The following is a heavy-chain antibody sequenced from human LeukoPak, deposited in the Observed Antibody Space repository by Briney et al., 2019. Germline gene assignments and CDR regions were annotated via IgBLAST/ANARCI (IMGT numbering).Heavy chain of an antibody. Sequence: LSGGSLRLSCAASGFTLSSNEMNWVRQAPGKGLEWLSYISSSGGTIHYVDSVKGRFTISRDSAKNSLFLQMNSLRAEDTAVYYCASGVHYSSGWIDIWGQGTMVTVSS. J-gene: IGHJ3*02. V-gene: IGHV3-48*03. D-gene: IGHD6-19*01. CDR3: ASGVHYSSGWIDI. CDR2: ISSSGGTI. CDR1: GFTLSSNE.